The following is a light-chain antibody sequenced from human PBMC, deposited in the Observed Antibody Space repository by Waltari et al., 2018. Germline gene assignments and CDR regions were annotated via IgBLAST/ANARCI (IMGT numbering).Light chain of an antibody. CDR1: QGVGKY. J-gene: IGKJ1*01. CDR2: HTS. V-gene: IGKV3-20*01. CDR3: QKYDFLPAT. Sequence: EIVLTQSPATLSLSPGASATLSCRASQGVGKYLAWYQQRPGQALRLLLYHTSSRATGIPDRFSGSGYGTDFSLTISRLEPEDFAVYYCQKYDFLPATFGQGTTVEIK.